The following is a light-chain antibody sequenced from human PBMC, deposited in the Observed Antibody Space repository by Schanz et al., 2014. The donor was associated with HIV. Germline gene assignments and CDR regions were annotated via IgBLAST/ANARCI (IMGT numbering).Light chain of an antibody. V-gene: IGKV3-11*02. Sequence: EIVLTQSPATLSLSPGERATLSCRASQSVSSYLAWYQQKPGQAPRLLIYDASNRATGIPARFSGSGSGREFTLTIGSLQSEDVAVYYCQHYSDWPNFGGGTKVEIK. J-gene: IGKJ4*01. CDR1: QSVSSY. CDR2: DAS. CDR3: QHYSDWPN.